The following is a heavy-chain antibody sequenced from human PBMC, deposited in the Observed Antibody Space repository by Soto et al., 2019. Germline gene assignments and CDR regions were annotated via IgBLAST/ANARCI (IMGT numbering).Heavy chain of an antibody. V-gene: IGHV1-24*01. Sequence: ASVKVSCKVSGYTLTELSMHWVRQAPGKGLEWMGCFSADDGNTNYAQKFQGRVTMTTDTSTNTAYMELKSLRSDDTAVYYCARAGGSSWYIADYWGQGTLVTVSS. J-gene: IGHJ4*02. D-gene: IGHD6-13*01. CDR2: FSADDGNT. CDR1: GYTLTELS. CDR3: ARAGGSSWYIADY.